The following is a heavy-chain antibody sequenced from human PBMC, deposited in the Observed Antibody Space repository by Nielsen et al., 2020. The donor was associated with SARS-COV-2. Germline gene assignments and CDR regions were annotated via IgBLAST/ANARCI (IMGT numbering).Heavy chain of an antibody. D-gene: IGHD6-19*01. J-gene: IGHJ4*02. Sequence: GESLKISCAASGFTFSSYAMHWVRQAPGKGLEWVAVISYDGSNKYYADSVKGRFTISRDNSKNALYLQMNSLRAEDTAVYYCAKDPGKDKSGWFNWGQGTLVTVSS. V-gene: IGHV3-30*04. CDR1: GFTFSSYA. CDR3: AKDPGKDKSGWFN. CDR2: ISYDGSNK.